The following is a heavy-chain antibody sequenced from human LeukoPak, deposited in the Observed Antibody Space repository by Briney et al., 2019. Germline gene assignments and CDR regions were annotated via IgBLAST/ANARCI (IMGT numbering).Heavy chain of an antibody. J-gene: IGHJ6*03. D-gene: IGHD3-16*01. CDR3: AKGLRTGVGPYMGYHYYMDV. CDR2: INDNGAGT. Sequence: GGSLRLSCAASRFTFSNFAMSWVRQAPGKGLEWVSAINDNGAGTYYADSVKGRFTISRDNSYNTVSLQMNSLRDEDTGVYFCAKGLRTGVGPYMGYHYYMDVWGKGATVTVSS. V-gene: IGHV3-23*01. CDR1: RFTFSNFA.